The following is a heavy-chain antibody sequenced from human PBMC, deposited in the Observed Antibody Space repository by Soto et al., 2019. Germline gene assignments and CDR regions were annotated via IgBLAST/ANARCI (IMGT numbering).Heavy chain of an antibody. CDR2: IYYSGST. CDR3: VKDHPVSRFLPSYPYVFSI. D-gene: IGHD3-3*01. Sequence: KSSETLSLTCTVSGGSVSSGSYYWSWMRQPPGKELEWLGSIYYSGSTNYNPSLKSRVTISVYTSKNQFSLKLSSVTAADTAVYDCVKDHPVSRFLPSYPYVFSISAQGTTVTV. CDR1: GGSVSSGSYY. V-gene: IGHV4-61*01. J-gene: IGHJ3*02.